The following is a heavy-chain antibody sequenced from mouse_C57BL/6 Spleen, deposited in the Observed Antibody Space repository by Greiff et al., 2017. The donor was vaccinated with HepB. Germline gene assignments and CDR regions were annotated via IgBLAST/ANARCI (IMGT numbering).Heavy chain of an antibody. CDR2: ISDGGSYT. CDR3: AGSYGN. V-gene: IGHV5-4*03. J-gene: IGHJ2*01. D-gene: IGHD1-1*02. Sequence: DVKLQESGGGLVKPGGSLKLSCAASGFTFSSYAMSWVRQTPEKRLEWVATISDGGSYTYYPDNVKGRFTISRDNAKNNLYLQMSHLKSEDTAMYYCAGSYGNWGQGTTLTVSS. CDR1: GFTFSSYA.